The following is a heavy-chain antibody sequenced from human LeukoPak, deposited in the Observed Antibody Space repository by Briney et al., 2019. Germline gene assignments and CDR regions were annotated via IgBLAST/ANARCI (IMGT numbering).Heavy chain of an antibody. Sequence: GGSLRLSCAASGFTFSNAWMSWVRQAPGKGLEWVGRIKSKTDGGTTDYAAPVKGRFTISRDVSKNTLYLQMNSLKTEDTAVYYCTSETYYDILTGYYETDYWGQGTLVTVSS. CDR2: IKSKTDGGTT. D-gene: IGHD3-9*01. J-gene: IGHJ4*02. CDR3: TSETYYDILTGYYETDY. CDR1: GFTFSNAW. V-gene: IGHV3-15*01.